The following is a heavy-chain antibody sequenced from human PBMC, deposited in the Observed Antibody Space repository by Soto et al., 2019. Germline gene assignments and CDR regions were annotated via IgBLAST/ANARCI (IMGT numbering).Heavy chain of an antibody. V-gene: IGHV3-30*18. CDR3: AKEGAAAVDDYYYGMDV. J-gene: IGHJ6*02. Sequence: GGSLRLSCAASGFTFSSYAMSWVRQAPGKGLEWVAVISYDGSNKYYADSVKGRFTISRDNSKNTLYLQMNSLRAEDTAVYYCAKEGAAAVDDYYYGMDVWGQGTTVTVS. CDR2: ISYDGSNK. D-gene: IGHD6-13*01. CDR1: GFTFSSYA.